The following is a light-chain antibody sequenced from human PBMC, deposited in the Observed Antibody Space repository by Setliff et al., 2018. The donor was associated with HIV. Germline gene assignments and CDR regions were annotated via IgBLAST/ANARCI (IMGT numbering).Light chain of an antibody. CDR3: SSYTSSVTLV. V-gene: IGLV2-14*03. Sequence: QSALTQPASVSGSPGQSITISCTGTGSDVGAYNYVPWYQQHPGGAPQLMIYDVSDRPSGVSNRFSGSKSGNTASLTISGLQADDEADYYCSSYTSSVTLVFGTGTKVTVL. CDR1: GSDVGAYNY. J-gene: IGLJ1*01. CDR2: DVS.